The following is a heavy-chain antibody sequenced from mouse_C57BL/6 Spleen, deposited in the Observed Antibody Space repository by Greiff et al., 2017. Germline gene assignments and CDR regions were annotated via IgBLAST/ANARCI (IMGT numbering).Heavy chain of an antibody. CDR3: ASLIGAYAMDY. D-gene: IGHD1-1*01. J-gene: IGHJ4*01. CDR2: IRLKSDNYAT. V-gene: IGHV6-3*01. Sequence: EVQGVESGGGLVQPGGSMKLSCVASGFTFSNYWMNWVRQSPEKGLEWVAQIRLKSDNYATHYAESVKGRFTISRDDSKSSVYLQMNNLRAEDTGIYYCASLIGAYAMDYWGQGTSVTVSS. CDR1: GFTFSNYW.